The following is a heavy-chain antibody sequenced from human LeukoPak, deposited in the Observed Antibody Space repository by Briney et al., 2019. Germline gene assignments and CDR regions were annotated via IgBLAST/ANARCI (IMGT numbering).Heavy chain of an antibody. Sequence: GGSLRLSCAASGFTFSNYWMTWVRQAPGNGLEWVANIKQGGNEKYYVDSVKGRFTISRDNAKNSLHLQMNSLRSEDTAVYYCARGYGEDYCSAVSCRWHDYWGQGTLVTVSS. V-gene: IGHV3-7*04. D-gene: IGHD2-15*01. J-gene: IGHJ4*02. CDR1: GFTFSNYW. CDR3: ARGYGEDYCSAVSCRWHDY. CDR2: IKQGGNEK.